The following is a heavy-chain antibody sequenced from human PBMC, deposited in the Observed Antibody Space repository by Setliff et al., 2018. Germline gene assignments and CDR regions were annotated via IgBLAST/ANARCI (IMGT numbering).Heavy chain of an antibody. CDR2: INPSGGST. V-gene: IGHV1-46*01. J-gene: IGHJ6*02. CDR3: AREETLGATLYYYGMDV. D-gene: IGHD1-26*01. Sequence: ASVKVSCKASGYTFTSYYVHWVRQAPGQGLEWMGMINPSGGSTFYAQNFQGGVTMTRDTSTSTVYMELSSLRSDDTAVYYCAREETLGATLYYYGMDVWGQGTTVTVSS. CDR1: GYTFTSYY.